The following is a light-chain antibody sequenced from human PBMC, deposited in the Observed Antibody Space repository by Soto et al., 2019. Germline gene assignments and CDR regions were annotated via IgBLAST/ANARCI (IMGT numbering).Light chain of an antibody. CDR2: DAS. Sequence: EIVLTQSTATLSLSPGERATLSCRASQSVRSYLAWYQQKPGQAPRLLIYDASNRATGIPARFSGSGSGTDFTLTISSLEPEDFAVYYCQQRSNWPPTWTFGQGTKVEIK. J-gene: IGKJ1*01. CDR3: QQRSNWPPTWT. V-gene: IGKV3-11*01. CDR1: QSVRSY.